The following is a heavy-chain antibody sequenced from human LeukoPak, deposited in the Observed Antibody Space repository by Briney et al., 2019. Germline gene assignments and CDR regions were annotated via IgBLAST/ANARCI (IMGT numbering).Heavy chain of an antibody. J-gene: IGHJ5*02. V-gene: IGHV3-30*03. CDR2: ISYDGSNK. CDR1: GFTFSSYG. CDR3: AREIAAAGTRWFDP. Sequence: GGSLRLSRAASGFTFSSYGMHWVRQAPGKGLEWVAVISYDGSNKYYADSVKGRFTISRDNSKNTLYLQMNSLRAEDTAVYYCAREIAAAGTRWFDPWGQGTLVTVSS. D-gene: IGHD6-13*01.